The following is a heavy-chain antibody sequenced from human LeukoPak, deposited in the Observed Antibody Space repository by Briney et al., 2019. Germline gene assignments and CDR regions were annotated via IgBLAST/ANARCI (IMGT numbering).Heavy chain of an antibody. J-gene: IGHJ6*03. CDR1: GYTFTSYA. V-gene: IGHV7-4-1*02. Sequence: ASVKVSCKASGYTFTSYAMNWVRQAPGQGLEWMGWINTNTGNPTYAQGFTGRFVFSLDTSVSTAYLQISSLKAEDTAVYYCARDSHSSGWYALSYYYYYMDVWGKGTTVTVSS. CDR3: ARDSHSSGWYALSYYYYYMDV. D-gene: IGHD6-19*01. CDR2: INTNTGNP.